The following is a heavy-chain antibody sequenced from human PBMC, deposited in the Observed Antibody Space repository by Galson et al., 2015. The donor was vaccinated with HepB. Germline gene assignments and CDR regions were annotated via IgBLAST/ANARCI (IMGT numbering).Heavy chain of an antibody. CDR3: ARTLILLRFFDWFSDV. V-gene: IGHV3-21*01. CDR2: IRSRSSDI. CDR1: GFSVAMYN. D-gene: IGHD3-9*01. Sequence: SLRLSCAASGFSVAMYNMNWVRQAPGKGLEWVSSIRSRSSDIYYADSVKGRFTVSRDSAKNSLYLQMNSLRAEDTAVYYCARTLILLRFFDWFSDVWGQGTTVPVSS. J-gene: IGHJ6*02.